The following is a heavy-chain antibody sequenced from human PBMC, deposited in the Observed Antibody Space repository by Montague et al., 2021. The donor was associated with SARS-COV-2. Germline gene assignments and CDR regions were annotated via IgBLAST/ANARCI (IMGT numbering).Heavy chain of an antibody. CDR3: ARAVTTGIDWFDP. CDR1: GGSISSHY. D-gene: IGHD4-17*01. J-gene: IGHJ5*02. Sequence: SETLSLTCTVSGGSISSHYWSWIRQPPGKGLELIGYVNYGGSTNYNPSLKSQVSISLDTSKNQISLRLNSVTAADTAVYYCARAVTTGIDWFDPWGQGTLVIVSS. V-gene: IGHV4-59*11. CDR2: VNYGGST.